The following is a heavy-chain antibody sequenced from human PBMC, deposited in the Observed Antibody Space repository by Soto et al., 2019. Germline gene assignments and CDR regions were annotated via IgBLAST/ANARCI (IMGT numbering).Heavy chain of an antibody. V-gene: IGHV3-23*01. CDR1: GFTFSTYT. Sequence: EVQLLESGGGLVQPGGSLRLSCAASGFTFSTYTMAWVRQAPGRGPDWVSVGGQDGAPYYSGSVKGRFTIPRDNHRSSVYLELIDLSGEDTDVYYCAKDMRPDGVWDFGHWGQGTLVTVSA. CDR3: AKDMRPDGVWDFGH. CDR2: GGQDGAP. D-gene: IGHD4-17*01. J-gene: IGHJ4*02.